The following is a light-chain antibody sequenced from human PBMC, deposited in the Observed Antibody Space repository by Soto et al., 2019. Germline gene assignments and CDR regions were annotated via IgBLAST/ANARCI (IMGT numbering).Light chain of an antibody. V-gene: IGKV3-20*01. CDR2: GAS. J-gene: IGKJ1*01. CDR3: QQYGNSRT. Sequence: EIVLTQSPDTLSLSPGERATLSCRASQSVTSNYLAWFQQKPGQAPRLLIYGASSRATGIPDRFSGSGSGTDFTLTISRLEPEDFAAYYCQQYGNSRTFGQGTKVDIK. CDR1: QSVTSNY.